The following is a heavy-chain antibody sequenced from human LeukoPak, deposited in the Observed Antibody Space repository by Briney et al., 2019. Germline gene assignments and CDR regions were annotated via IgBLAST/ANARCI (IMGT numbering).Heavy chain of an antibody. CDR2: TDRNTGNP. J-gene: IGHJ5*02. V-gene: IGHV7-4-1*02. CDR1: GYTFMNYA. CDR3: VRDVGNYDSRGYYLGWFDP. Sequence: ASVKVSCKASGYTFMNYAINWVRQAPGQGLEWMGWTDRNTGNPTYAQGSTGRFVFSLDTSVTTAYLQISSLKAEDTAVYYCVRDVGNYDSRGYYLGWFDPWGQGTLVTVFS. D-gene: IGHD3-22*01.